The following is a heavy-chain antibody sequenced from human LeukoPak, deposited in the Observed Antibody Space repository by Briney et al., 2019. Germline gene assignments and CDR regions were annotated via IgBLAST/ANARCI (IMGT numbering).Heavy chain of an antibody. J-gene: IGHJ6*02. V-gene: IGHV4-59*01. CDR2: VYYTGTT. CDR1: GGSIKNYC. Sequence: SSETLSLTCALSGGSIKNYCWSWIRQPLGKGLEWIGYVYYTGTTSYNPSLKSRVTISVETSKNQFSLTLNSVTAADTAVYHCARQSDPYYHYGLDFWGQGTTVIVSS. CDR3: ARQSDPYYHYGLDF.